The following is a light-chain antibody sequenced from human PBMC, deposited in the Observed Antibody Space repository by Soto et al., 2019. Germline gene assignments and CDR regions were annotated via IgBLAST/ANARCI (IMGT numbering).Light chain of an antibody. CDR2: FAS. Sequence: VMTQSPATLSVSPGERAALSCRASQSVSTNLAWYQQKPGQPPRLLIYFASTRATAVPARFTAGGSGTEFTLTISSLQSDDLAVYYCQQYKNWPRTFGRGTKVDIK. V-gene: IGKV3-15*01. CDR3: QQYKNWPRT. J-gene: IGKJ4*02. CDR1: QSVSTN.